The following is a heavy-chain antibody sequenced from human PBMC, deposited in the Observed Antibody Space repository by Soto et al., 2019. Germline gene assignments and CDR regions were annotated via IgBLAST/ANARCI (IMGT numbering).Heavy chain of an antibody. CDR1: GGSISSSNW. CDR3: ARVTGHYYYGMDV. D-gene: IGHD3-10*01. V-gene: IGHV4-4*02. Sequence: QVQLQESGPGLVKPSGTLSLTCAVSGGSISSSNWWSWVRQPPGKGLEWIGEIYHSGSTNYNPSLKSRVTISVAKYNNQFSLKLSSVTAADTAVYYCARVTGHYYYGMDVWGQGTTVTVAS. CDR2: IYHSGST. J-gene: IGHJ6*02.